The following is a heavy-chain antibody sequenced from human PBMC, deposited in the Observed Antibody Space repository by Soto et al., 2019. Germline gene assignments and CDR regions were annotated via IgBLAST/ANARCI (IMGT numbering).Heavy chain of an antibody. V-gene: IGHV1-3*04. CDR2: ISTGNGNT. CDR1: GYTFTDYA. J-gene: IGHJ4*02. Sequence: QVQLVQSGAEVKKPGASVKVSCKTSGYTFTDYAIHWVRQAPGQRLEWMGWISTGNGNTKFSQKFQGRVTITRDTSATTPYMELTSLRSEDTAVYFCAKGSRMWTPDYWGQGTLVTVSS. D-gene: IGHD2-21*01. CDR3: AKGSRMWTPDY.